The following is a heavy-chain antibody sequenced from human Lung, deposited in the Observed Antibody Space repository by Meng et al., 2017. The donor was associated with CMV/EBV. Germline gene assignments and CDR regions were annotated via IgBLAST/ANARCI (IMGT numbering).Heavy chain of an antibody. CDR3: ARDHLMDSSSSSLDA. CDR2: ISYDGSNK. J-gene: IGHJ4*03. D-gene: IGHD6-6*01. CDR1: GFPFSTYT. Sequence: SCAASGFPFSTYTMHWVRQAPGKGLEWVAIISYDGSNKYYAESVKDRFTVYRDNSKNTLYLEMTNLRAEDTAIYYCARDHLMDSSSSSLDAWGQGXLVTVSS. V-gene: IGHV3-30*04.